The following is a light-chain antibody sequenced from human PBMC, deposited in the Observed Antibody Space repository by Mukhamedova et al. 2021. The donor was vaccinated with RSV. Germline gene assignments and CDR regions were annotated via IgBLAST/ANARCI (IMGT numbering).Light chain of an antibody. CDR3: SSFRDISTRGV. CDR1: SDIGGYNY. V-gene: IGLV2-14*01. J-gene: IGLJ3*02. CDR2: EVS. Sequence: SDIGGYNYVSWYQQHPGKAPKLLIYEVSNRPSGVSDRFSGSKSGNTASLTISGLQAEDEADYYCSSFRDISTRGVLGGGTKLTVL.